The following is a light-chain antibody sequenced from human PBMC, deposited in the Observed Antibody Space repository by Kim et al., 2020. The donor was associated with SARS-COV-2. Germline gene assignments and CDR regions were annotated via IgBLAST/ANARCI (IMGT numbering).Light chain of an antibody. CDR2: EVN. V-gene: IGLV2-14*01. CDR3: SSYTSRSTWV. Sequence: GHSITTPSTGTRSAVVAFNYVSWYQHHPGKAPTLMIYEVNKRPSGVSDRFSGSTSGNTASLTISELQTEDESDYYCSSYTSRSTWVFGGGTKVTVL. J-gene: IGLJ3*02. CDR1: RSAVVAFNY.